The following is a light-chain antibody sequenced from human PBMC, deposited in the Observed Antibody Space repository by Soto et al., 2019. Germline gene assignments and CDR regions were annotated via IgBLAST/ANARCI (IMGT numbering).Light chain of an antibody. CDR2: KAS. CDR1: QSISSW. Sequence: DIQMTQSPSTLSASVGDRVTITCRASQSISSWLAWYQQIPGKAPKLLIYKASSLQSGVPSRFSGSGSETEFTLTITGPQPDDFATYYCHQYSRFPRTFGQGTKVENK. J-gene: IGKJ1*01. V-gene: IGKV1-5*03. CDR3: HQYSRFPRT.